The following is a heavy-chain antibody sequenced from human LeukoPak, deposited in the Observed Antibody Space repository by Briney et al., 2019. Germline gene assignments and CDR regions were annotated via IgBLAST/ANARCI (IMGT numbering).Heavy chain of an antibody. V-gene: IGHV4-30-4*01. J-gene: IGHJ3*02. D-gene: IGHD2-15*01. CDR2: IYDSGST. Sequence: SETLSLTCAVSGGSISSSDWWSWVRQPPGKGLEWIGYIYDSGSTYYNPSLKSRITISVDTSENRFSLKLSSVTATDTAVYYCARDCSGGSCYGAFDIWGQGTMVTVSS. CDR1: GGSISSSDW. CDR3: ARDCSGGSCYGAFDI.